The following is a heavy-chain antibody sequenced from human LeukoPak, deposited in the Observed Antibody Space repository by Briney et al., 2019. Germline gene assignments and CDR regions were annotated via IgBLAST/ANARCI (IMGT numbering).Heavy chain of an antibody. D-gene: IGHD3-22*01. CDR2: ISGSGGST. CDR3: ARGLAYYYESGAYFLDF. V-gene: IGHV3-23*01. CDR1: GFTFSSYA. J-gene: IGHJ4*02. Sequence: GGSLRLSCAASGFTFSSYAMSWVRQAPGKGLEWVSAISGSGGSTYYADSVKGRFTISRDNSKNTLYLQMNSLRAEDTAVYYCARGLAYYYESGAYFLDFWGQGTLVTVSS.